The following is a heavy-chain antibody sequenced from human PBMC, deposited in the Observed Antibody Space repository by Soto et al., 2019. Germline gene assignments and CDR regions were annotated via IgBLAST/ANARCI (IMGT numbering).Heavy chain of an antibody. CDR2: IPSRGRP. V-gene: IGHV4-30-4*01. D-gene: IGHD5-12*01. CDR1: GASIAGGSFY. Sequence: SETLSLTCSVSGASIAGGSFYWSWVRQPPGKGLEWIGYIPSRGRPFYNPSLTSRGTISADSSKNQLSLQLTSVTAADTAVYYCVRDQYSGYDFALWGQGNLVTVSS. CDR3: VRDQYSGYDFAL. J-gene: IGHJ5*02.